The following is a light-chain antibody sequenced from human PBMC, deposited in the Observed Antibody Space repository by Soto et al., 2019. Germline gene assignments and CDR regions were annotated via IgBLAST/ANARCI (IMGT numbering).Light chain of an antibody. CDR3: QSYDSSLSAHP. CDR1: SSNIGAGYD. CDR2: GNS. Sequence: QAVVTQPPSVSGAPGQRVTISCTGSSSNIGAGYDVHWYQQLPGTAPKLLIFGNSNRPSGVPDRFSGSKSGTSASLAITGLQAEDEADYYCQSYDSSLSAHPFGGGTQLTVL. V-gene: IGLV1-40*01. J-gene: IGLJ2*01.